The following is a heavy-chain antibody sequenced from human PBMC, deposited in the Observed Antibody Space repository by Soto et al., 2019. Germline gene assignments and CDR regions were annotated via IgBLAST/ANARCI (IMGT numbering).Heavy chain of an antibody. CDR1: GGSVSNSNYY. CDR3: VSQRTSVLSQAYFDY. V-gene: IGHV4-39*01. CDR2: VYYRGRS. J-gene: IGHJ4*02. Sequence: SETLSLTCTVSGGSVSNSNYYWGWIRQSPGKGLEWIGSVYYRGRSYSKSSVKSRVTISVDTSKNQFSLNLNSVTASDTAVYYCVSQRTSVLSQAYFDYWGPGALVTVSS. D-gene: IGHD2-8*01.